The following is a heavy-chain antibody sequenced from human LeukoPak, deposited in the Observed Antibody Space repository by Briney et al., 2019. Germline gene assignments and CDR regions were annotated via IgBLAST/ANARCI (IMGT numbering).Heavy chain of an antibody. J-gene: IGHJ4*02. Sequence: PGGSLRLSCAASGLTFSNAWMNWVRQAPGKGLEWVAHIKGETNGGTADYAAAVEGRFTISRDDSKNTLYLQMNSLKIEDTAVYFCTTNPGTWGDFWGQGSLVTVSS. D-gene: IGHD7-27*01. CDR2: IKGETNGGTA. V-gene: IGHV3-15*07. CDR3: TTNPGTWGDF. CDR1: GLTFSNAW.